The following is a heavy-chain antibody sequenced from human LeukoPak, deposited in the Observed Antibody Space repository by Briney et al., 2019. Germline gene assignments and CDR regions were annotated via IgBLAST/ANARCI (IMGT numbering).Heavy chain of an antibody. J-gene: IGHJ4*02. CDR2: ISISGGST. Sequence: GGSLRLSCAASGFTFSSYAMTWVRQAPGKGLEWVSSISISGGSTYYADSVKGRFIISRDNSKNTLFLQTNSLRAEDTAVYYCARSAYSDFWRLDYWGQGTLVTVSS. D-gene: IGHD3-3*01. V-gene: IGHV3-23*01. CDR3: ARSAYSDFWRLDY. CDR1: GFTFSSYA.